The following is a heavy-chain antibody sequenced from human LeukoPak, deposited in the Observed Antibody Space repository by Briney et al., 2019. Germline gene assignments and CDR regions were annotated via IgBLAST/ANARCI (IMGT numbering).Heavy chain of an antibody. V-gene: IGHV4-39*01. CDR3: ARARYGSGSRRFDP. CDR1: GGSISSSSYY. Sequence: PSETLSLTCTVSGGSISSSSYYWGWIRQPPGKGLEWIGNIYYSGSTYYNPSLKSRVAISVDTSKNQFSLKLSSVTAADTAVYYCARARYGSGSRRFDPWGQGTLVTVSS. CDR2: IYYSGST. J-gene: IGHJ5*02. D-gene: IGHD3-10*01.